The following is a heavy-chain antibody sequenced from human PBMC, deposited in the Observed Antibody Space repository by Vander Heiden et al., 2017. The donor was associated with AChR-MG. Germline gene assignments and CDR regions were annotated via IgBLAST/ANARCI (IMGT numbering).Heavy chain of an antibody. CDR2: ISGSGATT. CDR1: GFTFSSYG. Sequence: EVQLLESGGDLIQPGESLRLSCVASGFTFSSYGMTWLRQAPGKGLEWVSSISGSGATTYYADSVKGRFTISRDNSKNTLYLQMNSLRVEDTAVYFCAKRPLCAAFDIWGQGTMVTVSS. V-gene: IGHV3-23*01. CDR3: AKRPLCAAFDI. J-gene: IGHJ3*02.